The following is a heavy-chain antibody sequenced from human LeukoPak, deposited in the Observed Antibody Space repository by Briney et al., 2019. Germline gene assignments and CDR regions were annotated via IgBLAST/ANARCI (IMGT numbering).Heavy chain of an antibody. Sequence: PSETLSLTCTVSGGSISSSSYYWGWIRQPPGKGLEWIGSIYYSGSTYYNPSLKSRVTISVDTSKNQFSLKLSSVTAADTAVYYCAISPYSSSSNAFDIWGQGTMVTVSS. J-gene: IGHJ3*02. CDR2: IYYSGST. CDR3: AISPYSSSSNAFDI. CDR1: GGSISSSSYY. D-gene: IGHD6-6*01. V-gene: IGHV4-39*01.